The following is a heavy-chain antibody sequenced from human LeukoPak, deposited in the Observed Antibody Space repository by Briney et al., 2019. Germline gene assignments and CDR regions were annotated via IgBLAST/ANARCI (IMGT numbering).Heavy chain of an antibody. V-gene: IGHV3-30*18. Sequence: GGSLRLSCAASGFTFGIYGMHWVRQAPGKGLEWVTAISYDGSDKYYADSVKGRFTISRDNSKNTLYLEMNSLRAEDTAVYYCAKDLSGGWSLDYWGQGTLVTVSS. CDR1: GFTFGIYG. CDR3: AKDLSGGWSLDY. J-gene: IGHJ4*02. D-gene: IGHD6-19*01. CDR2: ISYDGSDK.